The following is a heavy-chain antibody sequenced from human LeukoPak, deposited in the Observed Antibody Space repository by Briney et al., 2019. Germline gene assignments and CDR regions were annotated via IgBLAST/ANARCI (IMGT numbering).Heavy chain of an antibody. Sequence: GGSLRLSCAASGFTFDDYAMHWVRQAPGKGLEWVSLISGDGGSTYYADSVKGRFTISRDNSKNSLYLQMNSLRTEDTALYYCAKVGFYYDSSGYLGLDPWGQGTLVTVSS. CDR2: ISGDGGST. D-gene: IGHD3-22*01. CDR3: AKVGFYYDSSGYLGLDP. CDR1: GFTFDDYA. V-gene: IGHV3-43*02. J-gene: IGHJ5*02.